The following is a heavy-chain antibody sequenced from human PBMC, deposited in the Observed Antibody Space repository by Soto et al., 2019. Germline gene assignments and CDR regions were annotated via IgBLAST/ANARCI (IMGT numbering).Heavy chain of an antibody. CDR1: GYTFTGYY. Sequence: ASVKVSCKASGYTFTGYYMHWVRQAPGQGLEWMGWINPNSGGTNYAQKLQGWVTMTRDTSISTAYMELSRLRSDDTAVYYCARGRYDFWSGYITDYYYYMDVWGKGTTVTVSS. D-gene: IGHD3-3*01. CDR2: INPNSGGT. V-gene: IGHV1-2*04. J-gene: IGHJ6*03. CDR3: ARGRYDFWSGYITDYYYYMDV.